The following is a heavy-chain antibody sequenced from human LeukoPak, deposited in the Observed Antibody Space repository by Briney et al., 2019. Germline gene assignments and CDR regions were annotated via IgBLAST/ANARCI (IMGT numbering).Heavy chain of an antibody. J-gene: IGHJ4*02. CDR1: GGTFSSYA. D-gene: IGHD5-18*01. V-gene: IGHV1-69*04. CDR2: IIPTLEIA. Sequence: SVKVSCKASGGTFSSYAITWVRQAPGQGLEWMGRIIPTLEIANYAQKFQGRVTITADKSTSTAYMELSSPRPEDTAVYYCARVLSGSWLWFWGQGTLVTVSS. CDR3: ARVLSGSWLWF.